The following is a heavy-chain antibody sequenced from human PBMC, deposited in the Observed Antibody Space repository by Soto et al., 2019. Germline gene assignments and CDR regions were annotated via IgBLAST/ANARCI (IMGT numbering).Heavy chain of an antibody. J-gene: IGHJ4*02. CDR2: ISGSGGST. Sequence: EVQLLESGGGLVQPGGSLRLSCAASGFTFTNYAMSWVRQAPGKGPEWVSAISGSGGSTYYAGSVKGRFTISRDNSKNKVYLQMNSLRAEDTAVYYCAKVIQKDDSPVLRFLEWLFSPFDYWGQGTLVTVSS. D-gene: IGHD3-3*01. CDR1: GFTFTNYA. CDR3: AKVIQKDDSPVLRFLEWLFSPFDY. V-gene: IGHV3-23*01.